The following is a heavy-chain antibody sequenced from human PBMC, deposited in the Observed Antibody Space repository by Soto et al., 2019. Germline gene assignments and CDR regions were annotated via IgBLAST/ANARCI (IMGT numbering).Heavy chain of an antibody. J-gene: IGHJ6*02. D-gene: IGHD6-6*01. CDR3: TTDKDSSSPMARYYYYYYGMDV. Sequence: GSLSLPCAASGLTFSNAWMSWVRQPPGKGLEWVGCIKSKTDGGTTDYAAPVKGRFTISRDDSKNPLYLQMNSLKTVGTAVYSCTTDKDSSSPMARYYYYYYGMDVWGQGTTVTVSS. CDR1: GLTFSNAW. CDR2: IKSKTDGGTT. V-gene: IGHV3-15*01.